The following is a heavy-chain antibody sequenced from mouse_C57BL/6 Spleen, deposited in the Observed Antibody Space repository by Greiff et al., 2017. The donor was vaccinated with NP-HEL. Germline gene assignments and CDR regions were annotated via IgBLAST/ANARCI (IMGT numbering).Heavy chain of an antibody. J-gene: IGHJ1*03. D-gene: IGHD2-3*01. Sequence: VQLQQPGAELVRPGSSVKLSCKASGYTFTSYWMDWVKQRPGQGLEWIGNIYPSDSETHYNQKFKDKATLTVDKSSSTAYMQLSSLTSEDSAVYYCARSIDGYYPWYFDVWGTGTTVTVSS. V-gene: IGHV1-61*01. CDR1: GYTFTSYW. CDR3: ARSIDGYYPWYFDV. CDR2: IYPSDSET.